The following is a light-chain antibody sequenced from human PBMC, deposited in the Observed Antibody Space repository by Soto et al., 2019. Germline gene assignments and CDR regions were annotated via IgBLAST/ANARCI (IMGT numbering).Light chain of an antibody. V-gene: IGLV2-14*03. CDR1: SSDVGGYNY. CDR2: DVS. Sequence: SVLTQPASVSGSPGQSITISCTGTSSDVGGYNYVSWYQHHPGKAPKLLIYDVSNRPSGVSNRFSGSKSDNTASLTISGLQPEDEDDYYCSSYTNSNTRQIVFGTGTKVTVL. CDR3: SSYTNSNTRQIV. J-gene: IGLJ1*01.